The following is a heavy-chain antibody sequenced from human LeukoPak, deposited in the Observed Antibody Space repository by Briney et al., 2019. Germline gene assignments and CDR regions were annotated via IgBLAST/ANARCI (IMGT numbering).Heavy chain of an antibody. V-gene: IGHV1-69*04. CDR3: ARVASSWYAFDI. Sequence: SVKVSCKASGGTFSSYAISWVRQAPGQGLEWMGRIIPILGIANYAQKFQGRVTITADKSTSTAYMELSSLRSEDTAVYYCARVASSWYAFDIWGQGTMVTVSS. CDR2: IIPILGIA. D-gene: IGHD6-13*01. CDR1: GGTFSSYA. J-gene: IGHJ3*02.